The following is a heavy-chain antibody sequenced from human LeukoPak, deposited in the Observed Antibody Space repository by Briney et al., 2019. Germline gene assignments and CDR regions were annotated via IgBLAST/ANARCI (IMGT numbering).Heavy chain of an antibody. V-gene: IGHV3-30*18. J-gene: IGHJ4*02. CDR1: GFTFSSYG. CDR3: AKRGPDNWKSYYFDY. D-gene: IGHD1-20*01. Sequence: PGRSLRLPCAASGFTFSSYGMHWVRQAPGKGLEWVAVISYDGSNKYYADSVKGRFTISRDNSKNTLYLQMNSLRAEDTAVYYCAKRGPDNWKSYYFDYWGQGTLVTVSS. CDR2: ISYDGSNK.